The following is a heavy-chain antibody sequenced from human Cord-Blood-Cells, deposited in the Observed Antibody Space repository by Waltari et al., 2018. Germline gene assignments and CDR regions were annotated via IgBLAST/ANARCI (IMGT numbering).Heavy chain of an antibody. Sequence: QVQLQESGPGLVKPSETLSLTCTVSGYSISSGYYWGWIRQPPGKGLEWIGSIYHSGSTYYNPSLKSRVTISVDTSKNQFSRKLSSVTAADTAVYYCARVGPEAFDYWGQGTLVTVSS. D-gene: IGHD3-16*01. V-gene: IGHV4-38-2*02. J-gene: IGHJ4*02. CDR2: IYHSGST. CDR1: GYSISSGYY. CDR3: ARVGPEAFDY.